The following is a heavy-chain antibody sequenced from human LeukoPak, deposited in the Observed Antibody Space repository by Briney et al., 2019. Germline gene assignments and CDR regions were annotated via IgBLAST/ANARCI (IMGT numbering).Heavy chain of an antibody. CDR1: GLTFSRHA. CDR3: ALYFYDSSGYPSFDY. Sequence: GGYLRLSCEVSGLTFSRHAMNWVRQAPGKGLEWVSYICYSGSTTYYTDSVKGRFTISRDNAKNSLYLQMNSLRDEDTALYYCALYFYDSSGYPSFDYWGQGTPVTV. J-gene: IGHJ4*02. V-gene: IGHV3-48*02. CDR2: ICYSGSTT. D-gene: IGHD3-22*01.